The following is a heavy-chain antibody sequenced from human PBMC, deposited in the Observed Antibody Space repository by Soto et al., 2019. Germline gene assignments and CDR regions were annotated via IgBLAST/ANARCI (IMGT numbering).Heavy chain of an antibody. CDR1: GFTFSSYD. J-gene: IGHJ4*02. Sequence: EVQLAESGGGMVQPGGSLRLSCVASGFTFSSYDMHWVRQAPGKGLEYVSSISSNGGTTYYGNSVKGRFTISRDNSKNTLYLQMGSPRAEDMAVYVRRVSGNYDYWGQGTLVTVSS. CDR3: RVSGNYDY. CDR2: ISSNGGTT. D-gene: IGHD1-7*01. V-gene: IGHV3-64*01.